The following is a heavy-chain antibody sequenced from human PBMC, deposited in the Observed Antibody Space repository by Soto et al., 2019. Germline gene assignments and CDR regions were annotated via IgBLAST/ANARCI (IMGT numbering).Heavy chain of an antibody. V-gene: IGHV3-23*01. J-gene: IGHJ4*02. D-gene: IGHD3-10*01. CDR1: GFTFSSYA. CDR2: ISGSGGST. CDR3: AKVHPPHRPPDKRGDFDY. Sequence: GGSLRLSCAASGFTFSSYAMSWVRQAPGKGLEWVSAISGSGGSTYYADSVKGRFTISRDNSKNTLYLQMNSLRAEDTAVYYCAKVHPPHRPPDKRGDFDYWGQGTLVTVSS.